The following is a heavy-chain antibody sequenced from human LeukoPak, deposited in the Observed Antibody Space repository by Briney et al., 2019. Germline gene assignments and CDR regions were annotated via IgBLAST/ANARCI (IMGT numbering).Heavy chain of an antibody. D-gene: IGHD2-2*01. CDR2: INHNGNVN. CDR3: ARAVGYCSSTSCYEYYFDY. J-gene: IGHJ4*02. Sequence: PGGSLRLSRAASGFTFSSYWMNWARQAPGKGLEWVASINHNGNVNYYVDSVKGRFTISRDNAKNSLYLQMNSLRAEDTAVYYCARAVGYCSSTSCYEYYFDYWGQGTLVTVSS. V-gene: IGHV3-7*01. CDR1: GFTFSSYW.